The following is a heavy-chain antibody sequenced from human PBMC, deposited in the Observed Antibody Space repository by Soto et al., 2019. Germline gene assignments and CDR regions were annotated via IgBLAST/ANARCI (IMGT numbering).Heavy chain of an antibody. J-gene: IGHJ5*02. CDR3: AKGGSSSARYFDR. V-gene: IGHV3-30*18. CDR2: ISWDGNNK. Sequence: GGSLRLSCAASGLTFSSYGMHWVRQAPGKGLEWVAIISWDGNNKYYADSVKGRFTISRDSSKNTLFLQMNSLRAEDTAVYYCAKGGSSSARYFDRWGQGTLVTVSS. D-gene: IGHD6-6*01. CDR1: GLTFSSYG.